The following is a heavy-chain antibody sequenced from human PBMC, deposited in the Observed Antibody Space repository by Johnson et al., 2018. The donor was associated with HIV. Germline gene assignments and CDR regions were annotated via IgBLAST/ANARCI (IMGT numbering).Heavy chain of an antibody. D-gene: IGHD3-16*01. CDR3: ARGLWEANVFPGAFGI. J-gene: IGHJ3*02. CDR2: ISYDGSNK. V-gene: IGHV3-33*05. Sequence: QVQLVESGGGVVQPGGSLRLSCAASGFTFSSYGMHWVRQAPGKGLEWVAVISYDGSNKYYADSVKGRFTISRDNSKNTLYLQMNGLRAEDTAIYYCARGLWEANVFPGAFGIWGQGTVVTVSS. CDR1: GFTFSSYG.